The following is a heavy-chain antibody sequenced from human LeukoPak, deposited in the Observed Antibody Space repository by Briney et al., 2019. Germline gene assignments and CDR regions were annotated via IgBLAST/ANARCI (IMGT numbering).Heavy chain of an antibody. CDR1: GFTFSNYN. D-gene: IGHD3-10*01. CDR2: ISSSGSTM. Sequence: GGSLRLSCAASGFTFSNYNMIWVRQAPGKGLECVSYISSSGSTMHCADSVKGRFTISRDNAKNSLYLQMNSLRAEDTTVYYCARDCWDYGSGSYCGIDYWGQGTLVTVSS. J-gene: IGHJ4*02. V-gene: IGHV3-48*04. CDR3: ARDCWDYGSGSYCGIDY.